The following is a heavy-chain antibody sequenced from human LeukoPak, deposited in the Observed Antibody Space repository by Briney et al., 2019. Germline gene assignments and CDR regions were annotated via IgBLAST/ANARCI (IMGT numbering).Heavy chain of an antibody. CDR1: GGSISSYY. CDR3: ARVEGVAVAGYYYYYGMDV. Sequence: SETLSLTCTVSGGSISSYYWSWIRQPPGKGLEWIGYIYYSGSTNYNPSLKSRVTISVDTSKNQFSLKLSSVTAADTAVYYCARVEGVAVAGYYYYYGMDVWGKGTTVTVSS. V-gene: IGHV4-59*01. J-gene: IGHJ6*04. D-gene: IGHD6-19*01. CDR2: IYYSGST.